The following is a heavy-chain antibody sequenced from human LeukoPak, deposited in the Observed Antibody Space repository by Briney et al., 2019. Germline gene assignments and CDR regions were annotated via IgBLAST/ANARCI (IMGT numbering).Heavy chain of an antibody. J-gene: IGHJ4*02. CDR2: ISYDGSSK. CDR3: AKGRRGPGGF. CDR1: GFTFSTYG. D-gene: IGHD3-10*01. V-gene: IGHV3-30*18. Sequence: PGRSLRLSCAASGFTFSTYGMHWVRQAPGKGLEWVAVISYDGSSKYYADSVKGRFTISRDNSKSTLSLQMNSLRPEDTAVYYWAKGRRGPGGFWGQGTLVTVSS.